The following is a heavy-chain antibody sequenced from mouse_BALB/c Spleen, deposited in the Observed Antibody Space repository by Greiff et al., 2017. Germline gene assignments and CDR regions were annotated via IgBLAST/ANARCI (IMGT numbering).Heavy chain of an antibody. CDR2: ISTYYGDA. J-gene: IGHJ4*01. CDR1: GYTFTDYA. V-gene: IGHV1S137*01. D-gene: IGHD2-2*01. CDR3: ARTIDGYDLAMDY. Sequence: QVHVKQSGAELVRPGVSVKISCKGSGYTFTDYAMHWVKQSHAKSLEWIGVISTYYGDASYNQKFKGKATMTVDKSSSTAYMELARLTSEDSAIYYCARTIDGYDLAMDYWGQGTSVTVSS.